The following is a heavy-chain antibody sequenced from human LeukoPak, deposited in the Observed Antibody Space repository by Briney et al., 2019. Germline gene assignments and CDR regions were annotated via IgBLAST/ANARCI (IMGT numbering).Heavy chain of an antibody. CDR3: ARADHDYGDPRFDY. CDR2: IYYSGST. D-gene: IGHD4-17*01. J-gene: IGHJ4*02. Sequence: PSQTLSLTCTVSGGSISSGDYYWSWIRQPPGKGLEWIGYIYYSGSTCYNPSLKSRVTISVDTSKNQFSLKLSSVTAADTAVYYCARADHDYGDPRFDYWGQGTLVTVSS. CDR1: GGSISSGDYY. V-gene: IGHV4-30-4*01.